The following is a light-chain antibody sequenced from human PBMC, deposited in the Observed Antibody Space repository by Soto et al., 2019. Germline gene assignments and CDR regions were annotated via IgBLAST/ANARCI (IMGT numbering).Light chain of an antibody. V-gene: IGKV3-15*01. J-gene: IGKJ3*01. CDR1: QSVSSN. Sequence: EIVMTQSPAILSVSPGERATLSCRAGQSVSSNLAWYQQKPGQAPRLLIYDASTRATGIPGRFSGSGSGTEFTLTISSLQSEDFAVYYCQQYNDWPPFTFGPGAKVDIK. CDR3: QQYNDWPPFT. CDR2: DAS.